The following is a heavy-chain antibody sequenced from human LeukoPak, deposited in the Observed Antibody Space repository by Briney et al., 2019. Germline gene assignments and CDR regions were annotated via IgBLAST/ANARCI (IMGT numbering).Heavy chain of an antibody. J-gene: IGHJ5*02. CDR2: INPSGGST. D-gene: IGHD3-3*01. CDR1: GYTFTSYY. V-gene: IGHV1-46*01. CDR3: ARGLRITIFGVVNDNWFDP. Sequence: ASVKVSCKASGYTFTSYYMHWVRQAPGQGFEWMGIINPSGGSTSYAQKFQGRVTMTRDTSTSTVYMELSSLRSEDTAVYYCARGLRITIFGVVNDNWFDPWGQGTLVTVSS.